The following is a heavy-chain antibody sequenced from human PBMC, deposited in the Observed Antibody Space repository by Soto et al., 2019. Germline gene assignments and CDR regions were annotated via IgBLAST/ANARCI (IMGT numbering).Heavy chain of an antibody. Sequence: EVQLVESGGGLVQPGGSLRLSCTASGFTFSDSWMTWVRQAPGKGLEWVARIKPDESEKKYADSVKGRFATSRDNAKNSMHLQIDSLRGEDTAVYYCVRGGSNYASWRQGTLVTVSS. CDR1: GFTFSDSW. CDR2: IKPDESEK. D-gene: IGHD4-4*01. J-gene: IGHJ5*02. CDR3: VRGGSNYAS. V-gene: IGHV3-7*01.